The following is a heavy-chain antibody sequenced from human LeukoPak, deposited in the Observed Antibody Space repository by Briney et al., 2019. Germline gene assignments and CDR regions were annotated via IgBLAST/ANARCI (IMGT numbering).Heavy chain of an antibody. CDR3: ARNPLQYCSSTSCSSGSDAFDI. D-gene: IGHD2-2*01. CDR2: INPNSGGT. J-gene: IGHJ3*02. V-gene: IGHV1-2*02. Sequence: GASVKVSCTASGYTFTGYYMHWVRQAPGQGLEWMGWINPNSGGTNYAQKFQGRVTMTRDTSISTAYMELSRLRSDDTAVYYCARNPLQYCSSTSCSSGSDAFDIWGQGTMVTVSS. CDR1: GYTFTGYY.